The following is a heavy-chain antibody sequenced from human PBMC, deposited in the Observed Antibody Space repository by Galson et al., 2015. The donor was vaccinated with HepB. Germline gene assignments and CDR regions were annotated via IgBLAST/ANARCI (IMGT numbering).Heavy chain of an antibody. Sequence: SLRLSCAASGFTFSSYAMSWVRQAPGKGLEWVSAISGSGGSTYYADSVKGRFTISGDNSKNTLYLQMNSLRAEDTAVYYCAKITPFTTVTTRVGGSFDYWGQGTLVTVSS. D-gene: IGHD4-11*01. J-gene: IGHJ4*02. CDR1: GFTFSSYA. CDR2: ISGSGGST. V-gene: IGHV3-23*01. CDR3: AKITPFTTVTTRVGGSFDY.